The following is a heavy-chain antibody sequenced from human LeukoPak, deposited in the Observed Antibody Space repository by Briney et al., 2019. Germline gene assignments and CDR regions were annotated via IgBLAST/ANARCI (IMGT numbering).Heavy chain of an antibody. CDR1: GGSISSGSYS. D-gene: IGHD6-6*01. CDR3: ARDHHFEYSSSLEHGHSYNWFDP. J-gene: IGHJ5*02. Sequence: SQTLSLTCAVSGGSISSGSYSWSWIRQPPGKGLEWIGYIYPRGSTYYNPSLKSRVTISVDRSKNQFSLKLSSVTAADTAVYYCARDHHFEYSSSLEHGHSYNWFDPWGQGTLVTVSS. CDR2: IYPRGST. V-gene: IGHV4-30-2*01.